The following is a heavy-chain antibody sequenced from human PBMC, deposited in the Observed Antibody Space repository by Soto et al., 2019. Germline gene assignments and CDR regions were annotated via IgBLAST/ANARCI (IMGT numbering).Heavy chain of an antibody. Sequence: SETLSLTCSVSGFAISRGYYWSWVRQPPGKGLEWIGSIYPSVSSYHNPSLATRLRLSIDTSKNQFTLNLTSVTAADTALYFCAREKVGTKFFDNWGQGIQVTVSS. D-gene: IGHD1-1*01. J-gene: IGHJ4*02. CDR2: IYPSVSS. V-gene: IGHV4-38-2*02. CDR3: AREKVGTKFFDN. CDR1: GFAISRGYY.